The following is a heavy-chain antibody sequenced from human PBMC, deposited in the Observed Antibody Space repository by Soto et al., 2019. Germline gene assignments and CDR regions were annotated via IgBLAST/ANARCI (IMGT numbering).Heavy chain of an antibody. J-gene: IGHJ6*02. CDR1: GFTFSSYA. Sequence: GGSLRLSCAASGFTFSSYAMSWVRQAPGKGLEWVSAISGSGGSTYYADSVKGRFTISRDNSKNTLYLQMNSLRAEETAVYYCAKVVGYCSGGSCYSAAYYYYYYGMDVWGQGTTVTVSS. D-gene: IGHD2-15*01. CDR2: ISGSGGST. CDR3: AKVVGYCSGGSCYSAAYYYYYYGMDV. V-gene: IGHV3-23*01.